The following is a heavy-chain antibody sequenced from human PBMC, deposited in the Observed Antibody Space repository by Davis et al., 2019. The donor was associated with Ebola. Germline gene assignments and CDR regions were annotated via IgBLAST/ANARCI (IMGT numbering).Heavy chain of an antibody. D-gene: IGHD5-24*01. CDR3: ARVRRDGYNYFDS. CDR1: GFSLRGFE. CDR2: VSRSGNTM. J-gene: IGHJ4*02. V-gene: IGHV3-48*03. Sequence: GGSLRLSCAPSGFSLRGFEMNWVRQAPGKGLEWISYVSRSGNTMYYAESVKGRFTISRDSAKNSLYLQMSTLRAEDTAVYYCARVRRDGYNYFDSWGQGTLVTVSS.